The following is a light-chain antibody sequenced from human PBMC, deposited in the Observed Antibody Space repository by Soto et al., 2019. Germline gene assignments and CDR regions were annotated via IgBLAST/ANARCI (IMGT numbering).Light chain of an antibody. V-gene: IGKV1-5*03. CDR2: KAS. CDR3: QQYSTFPWT. J-gene: IGKJ1*01. CDR1: QSISTW. Sequence: DIQMTQSPSTLSASVGDRVTITCRASQSISTWLAWYQQKPGKAPKLLMSKASSLKSGAPSRFSGSGSATEFTLTISSLQPDDFAAYYCQQYSTFPWTCGQGTKVEIK.